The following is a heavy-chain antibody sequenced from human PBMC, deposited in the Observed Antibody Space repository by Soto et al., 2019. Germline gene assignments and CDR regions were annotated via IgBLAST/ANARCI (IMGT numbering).Heavy chain of an antibody. V-gene: IGHV3-53*01. Sequence: GGSLRLSCAASGFTVSSNYMSWVRQAPGQGLECVSVIYSGGSTYYADSVKGRFTISRDNSKNTLDLQMNSLSAEDTAVYYCARVGVASRGANTGGACDIWGQGTMVTVSS. CDR1: GFTVSSNY. CDR3: ARVGVASRGANTGGACDI. CDR2: IYSGGST. D-gene: IGHD1-26*01. J-gene: IGHJ3*02.